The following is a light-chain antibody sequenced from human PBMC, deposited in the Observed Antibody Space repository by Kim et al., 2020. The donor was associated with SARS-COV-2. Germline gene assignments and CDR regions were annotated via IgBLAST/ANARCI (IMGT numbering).Light chain of an antibody. Sequence: QSALTQPPSASGSLGQSVTISCTGTSSDVGRYKYVSWYQQHPGKAPKVMIYDVSVRPSGVPDRFSGSKSGNTASLTVSGLQAEDEADYYCGSYGGSNNWVFGGGTQLTVL. CDR3: GSYGGSNNWV. V-gene: IGLV2-8*01. CDR2: DVS. CDR1: SSDVGRYKY. J-gene: IGLJ3*02.